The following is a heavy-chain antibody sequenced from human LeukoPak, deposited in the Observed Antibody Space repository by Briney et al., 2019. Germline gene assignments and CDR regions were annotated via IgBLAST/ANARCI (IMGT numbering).Heavy chain of an antibody. CDR1: GYTFTGYY. Sequence: ASVKVSCKASGYTFTGYYMHWVRQAPGQGLEWMGWINPNSGGTNYAQKFQGRVTMTRDTSISTAYMELSRLRSDDTAVYYCAREYGSGSDYFDYWGQGTLVTVSS. J-gene: IGHJ4*02. CDR3: AREYGSGSDYFDY. V-gene: IGHV1-2*02. D-gene: IGHD3-10*01. CDR2: INPNSGGT.